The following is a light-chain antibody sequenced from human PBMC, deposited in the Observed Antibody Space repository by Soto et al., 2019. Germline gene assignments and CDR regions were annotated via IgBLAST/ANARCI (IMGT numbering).Light chain of an antibody. CDR2: EVS. CDR1: SSDVGSYNL. CDR3: CSYAGSSTFHV. V-gene: IGLV2-23*02. Sequence: QSALTQPASVSGSPGQSITISCTGTSSDVGSYNLVSWYQQHPGKAPKLMIYEVSKRPSGVSNRFSGSKSGNTASLTISGLQAEDEADYSCCSYAGSSTFHVFGTGTKLTVL. J-gene: IGLJ1*01.